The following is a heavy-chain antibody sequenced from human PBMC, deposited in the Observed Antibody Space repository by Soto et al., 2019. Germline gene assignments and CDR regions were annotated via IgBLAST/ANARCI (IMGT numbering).Heavy chain of an antibody. CDR3: AKCGGAASDY. CDR1: GFSFSSYD. J-gene: IGHJ4*02. Sequence: PGGSLRLSCAASGFSFSSYDMSWVRQAQGKGLEWVANVNEDGSEKYYVDSVKGRFTVSRDNAKNSLYLQMNSLRAEDTAVYYCAKCGGAASDYWGQGTPVTVSS. CDR2: VNEDGSEK. V-gene: IGHV3-7*01. D-gene: IGHD3-16*01.